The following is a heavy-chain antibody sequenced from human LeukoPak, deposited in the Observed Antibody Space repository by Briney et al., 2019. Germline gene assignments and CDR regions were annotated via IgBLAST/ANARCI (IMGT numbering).Heavy chain of an antibody. CDR2: ISVSGDRT. CDR3: AKDAPLAGWRGFDS. V-gene: IGHV3-23*01. CDR1: GFTFSSYA. D-gene: IGHD2-15*01. Sequence: GGSLRLSCAASGFTFSSYAMTWVRQAPGKGLEWVSGISVSGDRTLYADSVKGRFTVSRDNFQSTLYLQMNSLRADDTAVYYCAKDAPLAGWRGFDSWGQGTLVTVSS. J-gene: IGHJ4*02.